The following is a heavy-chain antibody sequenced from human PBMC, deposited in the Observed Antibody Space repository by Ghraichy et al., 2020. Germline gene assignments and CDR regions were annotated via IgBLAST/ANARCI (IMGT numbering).Heavy chain of an antibody. D-gene: IGHD7-27*01. CDR3: ARHPNWGGWYFDL. CDR2: IYYSGST. V-gene: IGHV4-59*08. CDR1: GGSISSYY. J-gene: IGHJ2*01. Sequence: PETLSLTCTVSGGSISSYYWSWIRQPPGKGLEWIGYIYYSGSTNYNPSLKSRVTISVDTSKNQFSLKLSSVTAADTAVYYCARHPNWGGWYFDLWGRGTLVTVSS.